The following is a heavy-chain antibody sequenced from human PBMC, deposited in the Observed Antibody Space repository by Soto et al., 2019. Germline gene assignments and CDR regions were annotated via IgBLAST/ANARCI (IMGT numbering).Heavy chain of an antibody. J-gene: IGHJ4*02. Sequence: EVQLLESGGGLVQPWGSLRLSCAASGFTFSSYAMSWVRQAPGKGLEWVSAISGSGGSTYYADSVKGRFTISRDNSKNTLYLQMNSLRAEDTAVYYCAKGASYCYSSVSYFDYWGQGTLVTVSS. CDR3: AKGASYCYSSVSYFDY. V-gene: IGHV3-23*01. D-gene: IGHD5-18*01. CDR2: ISGSGGST. CDR1: GFTFSSYA.